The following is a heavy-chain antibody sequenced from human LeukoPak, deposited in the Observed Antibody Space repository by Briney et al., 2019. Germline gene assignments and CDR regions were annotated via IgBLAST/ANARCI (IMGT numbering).Heavy chain of an antibody. V-gene: IGHV4-59*01. D-gene: IGHD3-22*01. CDR1: GGSISSYY. Sequence: PSETLSLTCTVSGGSISSYYWSWIRQPPGKGLEWIGCIYYSGYTNYKSSLKSRVTISVDTSKNQFSLRLSSVTAADTAVYYCARDTPGDSSGYYRFWGQGTLVTVSS. J-gene: IGHJ4*02. CDR3: ARDTPGDSSGYYRF. CDR2: IYYSGYT.